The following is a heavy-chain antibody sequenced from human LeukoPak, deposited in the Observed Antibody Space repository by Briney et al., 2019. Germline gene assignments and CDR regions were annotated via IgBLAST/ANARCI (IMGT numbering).Heavy chain of an antibody. CDR2: ISYDGSNK. V-gene: IGHV3-30*03. Sequence: GGSLRLSCAASGFTFSSYGMHWVRQAPGKGLEWVAVISYDGSNKYYADSVKGRFTISRDNSKNTLYLQMNSLRAEDTAVYYCASARAVALLADAFDIWGQGTMVTVSS. CDR3: ASARAVALLADAFDI. D-gene: IGHD6-19*01. CDR1: GFTFSSYG. J-gene: IGHJ3*02.